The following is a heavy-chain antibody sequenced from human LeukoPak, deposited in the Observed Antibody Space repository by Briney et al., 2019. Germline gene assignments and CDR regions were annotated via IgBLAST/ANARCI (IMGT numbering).Heavy chain of an antibody. V-gene: IGHV4-30-4*08. CDR3: ARDSGYSYGYPPYFDY. Sequence: SETLSLTCTVSGGSISSGDYYWSWIRQPPGKGLEWNGYIYYSGSTYYNPSLKSRVTISVDTSKNQFSLKLSSVTAADTAVYYCARDSGYSYGYPPYFDYWGQGTLVTVSS. CDR1: GGSISSGDYY. D-gene: IGHD5-18*01. CDR2: IYYSGST. J-gene: IGHJ4*02.